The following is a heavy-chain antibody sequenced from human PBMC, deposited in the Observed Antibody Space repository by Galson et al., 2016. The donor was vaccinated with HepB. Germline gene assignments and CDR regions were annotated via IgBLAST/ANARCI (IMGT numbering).Heavy chain of an antibody. D-gene: IGHD6-19*01. CDR2: IRAGGGDT. CDR1: ELSIISSA. Sequence: SLRLSCAVSELSIISSAMSWVRQAPGKGLEXVSSIRAGGGDTYYPDSVKGRFTTSRDMSKNTLYLQMGSLRAEDTAVYYCAKCSVYSTGWCNSLDPWGQGTLVIVSS. V-gene: IGHV3-23*01. CDR3: AKCSVYSTGWCNSLDP. J-gene: IGHJ5*02.